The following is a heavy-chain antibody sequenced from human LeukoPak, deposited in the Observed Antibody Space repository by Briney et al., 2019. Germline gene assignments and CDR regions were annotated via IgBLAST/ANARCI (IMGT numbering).Heavy chain of an antibody. V-gene: IGHV1-8*01. Sequence: ASVKVSCKASGYTFTSYDINWVRQATGQGLEWMGWMNPNSGNAGYAQDFQGRVTMTRDTSITTAYMELSSLRSEDTAVFYCARSQVGVTAKFDYWGQGTLVTVSS. CDR2: MNPNSGNA. J-gene: IGHJ4*02. D-gene: IGHD1-26*01. CDR3: ARSQVGVTAKFDY. CDR1: GYTFTSYD.